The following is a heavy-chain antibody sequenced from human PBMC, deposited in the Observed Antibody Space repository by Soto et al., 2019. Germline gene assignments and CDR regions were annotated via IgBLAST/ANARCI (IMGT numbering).Heavy chain of an antibody. Sequence: QVQLVQSGAEVKKPGSSVKVSCKASGGTFSSYTISWVRQAPGQGLEWMGRIIPILGIANYAQKFQGRVTITADKSTSTAYMELSSLRSEDTAVYYCGRDRSRSPPDYWGQGTLVTVSS. CDR1: GGTFSSYT. CDR3: GRDRSRSPPDY. J-gene: IGHJ4*02. V-gene: IGHV1-69*08. CDR2: IIPILGIA.